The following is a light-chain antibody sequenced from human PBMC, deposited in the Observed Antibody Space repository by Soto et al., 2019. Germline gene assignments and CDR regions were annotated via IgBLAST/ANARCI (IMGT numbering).Light chain of an antibody. V-gene: IGKV1D-16*01. CDR2: AAS. Sequence: DIQMTQSPSFVSASVGDRVTISCRASQGISSWLAWYQQKAGKAPKLLIYAASSLQSGVPSRFSGTGSETEFTLTISSLQPDDSATYYCQPYNSYSRTFGQGTKVDIK. CDR1: QGISSW. CDR3: QPYNSYSRT. J-gene: IGKJ1*01.